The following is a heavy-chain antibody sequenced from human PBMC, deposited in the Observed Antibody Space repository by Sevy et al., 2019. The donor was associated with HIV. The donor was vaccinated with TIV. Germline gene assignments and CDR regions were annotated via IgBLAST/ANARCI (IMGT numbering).Heavy chain of an antibody. CDR1: GFTFSTYW. CDR2: IKQDGSGK. J-gene: IGHJ3*02. D-gene: IGHD6-6*01. V-gene: IGHV3-7*01. Sequence: GPLRLSCAASGFTFSTYWMNWVRQAPGKGLEWVANIKQDGSGKNYVDSVKGRFTISRDNARNSLFLELNSLKVEDTAVYYCATDLFSSSSADVFDIWGQGTMVTVSS. CDR3: ATDLFSSSSADVFDI.